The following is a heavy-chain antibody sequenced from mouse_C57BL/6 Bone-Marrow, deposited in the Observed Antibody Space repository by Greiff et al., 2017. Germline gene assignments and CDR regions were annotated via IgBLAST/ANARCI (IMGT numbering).Heavy chain of an antibody. CDR2: ILPGNGST. J-gene: IGHJ4*01. CDR3: ARGYGNYGRGAMDY. V-gene: IGHV1-9*01. Sequence: VQLQQSGAELMKPGASVKLSCKATGYTFTGYWIEWVKQSPGHGLEWIGEILPGNGSTNYNEKFKGKATFTADTSSNTAYMQLSSLTTEDSAIYYWARGYGNYGRGAMDYWGQGTSVTVSS. D-gene: IGHD2-1*01. CDR1: GYTFTGYW.